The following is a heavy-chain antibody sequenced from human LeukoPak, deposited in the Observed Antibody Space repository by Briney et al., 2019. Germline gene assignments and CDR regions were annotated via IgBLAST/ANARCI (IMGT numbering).Heavy chain of an antibody. V-gene: IGHV3-23*01. D-gene: IGHD2-15*01. Sequence: PGGSLRLSCAASGFTFSSYAMSWVRQAPGKGLEWVSAISGSGGSTYCADSVKGRFAISRDNSKNTLYLQMNSLRAEDTAVYYCAKDFGRYCSGGSCFPPDAFDIWGQGTMVTVSS. CDR2: ISGSGGST. CDR3: AKDFGRYCSGGSCFPPDAFDI. CDR1: GFTFSSYA. J-gene: IGHJ3*02.